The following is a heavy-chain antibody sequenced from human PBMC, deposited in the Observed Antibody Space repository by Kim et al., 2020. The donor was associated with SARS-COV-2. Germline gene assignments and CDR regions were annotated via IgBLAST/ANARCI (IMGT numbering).Heavy chain of an antibody. J-gene: IGHJ4*02. CDR3: ARDGGIAAAGFDY. Sequence: GGSLRLSCAASGFTFSSYGMHWVRQAPGKGLEWVAVIWYDGSNKYYADSVKCRFTISRDNSKNTLYLQMNSLRAEDTAVYYCARDGGIAAAGFDYWGQGTLVNVSS. V-gene: IGHV3-33*01. CDR2: IWYDGSNK. D-gene: IGHD6-13*01. CDR1: GFTFSSYG.